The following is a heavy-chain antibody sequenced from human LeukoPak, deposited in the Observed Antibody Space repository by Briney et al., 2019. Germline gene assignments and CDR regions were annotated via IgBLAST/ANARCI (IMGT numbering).Heavy chain of an antibody. CDR1: GGTFSSYA. CDR2: IIPIFGTA. CDR3: ARLIYYGSGSYAGAFDI. V-gene: IGHV1-69*13. Sequence: SVKVSCKASGGTFSSYAISWVRQAPGQGLEWMGGIIPIFGTANYAQKFQGRVTITADESTSTVYMELSSLRSEDTAVYYCARLIYYGSGSYAGAFDIWGQGTMVTVSS. D-gene: IGHD3-10*01. J-gene: IGHJ3*02.